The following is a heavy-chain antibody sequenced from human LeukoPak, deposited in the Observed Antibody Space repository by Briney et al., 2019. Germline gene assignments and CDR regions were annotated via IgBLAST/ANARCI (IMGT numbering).Heavy chain of an antibody. D-gene: IGHD6-6*01. CDR2: INHSGST. Sequence: MPSETLSLTCAVYGGSFSGYYWSWIRQPPGKGLEWIGEINHSGSTNYNPSLKSRVTISVDTSKNQFSLKLSSVTAADTAVYYCAWVAARRVRRTYYMDVWGKGTTVTVSS. CDR1: GGSFSGYY. CDR3: AWVAARRVRRTYYMDV. J-gene: IGHJ6*03. V-gene: IGHV4-34*01.